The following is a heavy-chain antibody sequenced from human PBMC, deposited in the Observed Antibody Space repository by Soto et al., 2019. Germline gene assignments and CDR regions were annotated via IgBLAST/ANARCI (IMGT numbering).Heavy chain of an antibody. D-gene: IGHD6-13*01. CDR2: IIPILGIA. V-gene: IGHV1-69*02. CDR3: ARVERLYSSSWPHDAFDI. CDR1: GGTFRSYT. Sequence: GASVKVSCKASGGTFRSYTISWVRQAPGQGLEWMGRIIPILGIANYAQKFQGRVTITADKSTSTAYMELSSLRSEDTAVYYCARVERLYSSSWPHDAFDIWGQGTMVTVSS. J-gene: IGHJ3*02.